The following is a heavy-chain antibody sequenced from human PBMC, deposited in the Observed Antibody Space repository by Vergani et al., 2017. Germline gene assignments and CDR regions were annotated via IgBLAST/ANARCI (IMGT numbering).Heavy chain of an antibody. CDR3: ARMGGYDEGDAFRIGYFDS. Sequence: QVQLQESGPGLVKPSETLSLTCTVSGGSISDYYWTWIRQPAGKGLEWIGRVYAGGRTSYNPYSSGFTNYSPALKSRVTISLDMSKNQFSLKLTSVTAADTATYYCARMGGYDEGDAFRIGYFDSWGPGILVTVSS. V-gene: IGHV4-4*07. J-gene: IGHJ4*02. D-gene: IGHD3-22*01. CDR2: VYAGGRTSYNPYSSGFT. CDR1: GGSISDYY.